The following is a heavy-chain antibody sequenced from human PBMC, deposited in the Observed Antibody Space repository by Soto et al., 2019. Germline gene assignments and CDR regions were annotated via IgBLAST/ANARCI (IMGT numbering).Heavy chain of an antibody. CDR2: IYPGDSDT. CDR1: GYSFTSYW. V-gene: IGHV5-51*01. Sequence: RESLKISCKGSGYSFTSYWIGWVRQMPGKGLEWMGIIYPGDSDTRYSPSFQGQVTISADKSISTAYLQWSSLKASDTAMYYCARRTYYYDSSGYQEDYWGQGTLVTVSS. CDR3: ARRTYYYDSSGYQEDY. D-gene: IGHD3-22*01. J-gene: IGHJ4*02.